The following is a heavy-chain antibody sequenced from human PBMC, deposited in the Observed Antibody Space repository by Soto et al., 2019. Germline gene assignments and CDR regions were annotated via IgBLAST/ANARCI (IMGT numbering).Heavy chain of an antibody. J-gene: IGHJ6*02. V-gene: IGHV3-23*01. CDR1: GFTFSSYA. CDR2: ISGSGGST. D-gene: IGHD5-12*01. CDR3: AKDLPQGWDSGYDLISYYYYYYGMDV. Sequence: GGSLRLSCAASGFTFSSYAMSWVRQAPGKGLEWVSAISGSGGSTYYADSVKGRFTISRDNSKNTLYLQMNSLRAEDTAVYYCAKDLPQGWDSGYDLISYYYYYYGMDVWGQGTTVTVSS.